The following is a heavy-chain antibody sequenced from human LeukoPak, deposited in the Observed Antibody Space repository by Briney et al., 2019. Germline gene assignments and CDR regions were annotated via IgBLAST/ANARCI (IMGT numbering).Heavy chain of an antibody. Sequence: SETLSLTCTVSGGSISSSSYYWGWIRQPPGKGLEWIGSIYYSGSTYYNPPLKSRVTISVDTSKNQFSLKLSSVTAADTAVYYCARLPFVRGDAFDIRGQGTMVTVSS. V-gene: IGHV4-39*01. CDR1: GGSISSSSYY. D-gene: IGHD2-21*01. CDR3: ARLPFVRGDAFDI. CDR2: IYYSGST. J-gene: IGHJ3*02.